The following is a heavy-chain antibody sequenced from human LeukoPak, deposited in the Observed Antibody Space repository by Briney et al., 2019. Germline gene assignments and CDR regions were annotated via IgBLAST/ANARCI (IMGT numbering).Heavy chain of an antibody. V-gene: IGHV3-74*01. J-gene: IGHJ4*02. CDR1: GFSFSVYW. D-gene: IGHD3-10*01. CDR2: IKTDGSIT. Sequence: GGSLRLSCAASGFSFSVYWMHWVRQAPGKGPVWVSRIKTDGSITDYADFVKGRFTISRDNAKNTLYLQMNSLRAEDTAVYYCARAKPKNMVRGLIMRRESRYYFDYWGQGTLVTVSS. CDR3: ARAKPKNMVRGLIMRRESRYYFDY.